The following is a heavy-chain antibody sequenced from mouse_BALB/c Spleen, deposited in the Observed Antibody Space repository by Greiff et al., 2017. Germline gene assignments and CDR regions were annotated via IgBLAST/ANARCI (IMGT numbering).Heavy chain of an antibody. Sequence: VQLKESGGGLVKPGGSLKLSCAASGFTFSSYTMSWVRQTPEKRLEWVATISSGGSYTYYPDSVKGRFTISRDNAKNTLYLQMSSLKSEDTAMYYCTRAGWHYWGQGTSVTVSS. CDR1: GFTFSSYT. V-gene: IGHV5-6-4*01. D-gene: IGHD2-3*01. CDR2: ISSGGSYT. CDR3: TRAGWHY. J-gene: IGHJ4*01.